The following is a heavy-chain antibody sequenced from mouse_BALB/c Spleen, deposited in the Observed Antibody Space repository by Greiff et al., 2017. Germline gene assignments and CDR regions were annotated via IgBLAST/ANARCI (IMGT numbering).Heavy chain of an antibody. Sequence: VQLQQSAAELARPGASVKMSCKASGYTFTSYTMHWVKQRPGQGLEWIGYINPSSGYTEYNQKFKDKTTLTADKSSSTAYMQLSSLTSEDSAVYYCARRGNYPHYYAMDYWGQGTSVTVSS. CDR1: GYTFTSYT. V-gene: IGHV1-4*02. J-gene: IGHJ4*01. CDR2: INPSSGYT. D-gene: IGHD2-1*01. CDR3: ARRGNYPHYYAMDY.